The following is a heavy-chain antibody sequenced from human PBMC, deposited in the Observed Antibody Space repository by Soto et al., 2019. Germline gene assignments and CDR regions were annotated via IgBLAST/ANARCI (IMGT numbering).Heavy chain of an antibody. CDR1: GGSFSGYY. Sequence: PSETLSLTCAVYGGSFSGYYWSWIRQPPGKGLEWIGEINHSGSTNYNPSLKSRVTISVDTSKNQFSLELSSVTAADTAVYYCARGLAQPTRGYFDYWGQGTLVTVSS. V-gene: IGHV4-34*01. CDR2: INHSGST. J-gene: IGHJ4*02. D-gene: IGHD3-3*02. CDR3: ARGLAQPTRGYFDY.